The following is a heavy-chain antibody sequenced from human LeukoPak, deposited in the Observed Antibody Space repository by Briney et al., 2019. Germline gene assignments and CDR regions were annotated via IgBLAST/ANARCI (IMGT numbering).Heavy chain of an antibody. CDR2: INHSGST. V-gene: IGHV4-34*01. Sequence: SETLSLTCAVYGGSFSGYYWNWIRQPPGKGLEWIGEINHSGSTNYNPSLKSRVTISVDTSKNQFSLKLSSATAADTAVYYCARNTHDFGDQFDYWGQGALVTVSS. CDR3: ARNTHDFGDQFDY. D-gene: IGHD4-17*01. CDR1: GGSFSGYY. J-gene: IGHJ4*02.